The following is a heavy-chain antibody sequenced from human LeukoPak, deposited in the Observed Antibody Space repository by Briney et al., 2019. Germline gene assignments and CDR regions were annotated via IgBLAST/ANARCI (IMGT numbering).Heavy chain of an antibody. V-gene: IGHV5-51*01. J-gene: IGHJ3*02. CDR2: IYPGDSDT. CDR3: ARRIHSRDSFSWGFDI. Sequence: GESLKISCKGSGYSFTSYWIGWVRQMPGKGLEWMGIIYPGDSDTRYSPSFQGQVTISVDKSISTAYLQWNSLKASDTAMYYCARRIHSRDSFSWGFDIWGQGTMVTVSS. CDR1: GYSFTSYW. D-gene: IGHD6-13*01.